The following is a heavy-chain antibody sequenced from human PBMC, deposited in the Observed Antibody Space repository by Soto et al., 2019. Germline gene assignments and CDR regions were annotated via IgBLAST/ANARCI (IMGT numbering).Heavy chain of an antibody. CDR3: AREGAAPYYYYGMDV. CDR2: IYYSGST. J-gene: IGHJ6*02. Sequence: PSETLSLTCTVSGGSISSGCYFWSWIRQHPGKGLEWIGFIYYSGSTYYNPSLKSRVTISVDTSKNQFSLKLSSVTAADTAVYYCAREGAAPYYYYGMDVWGQGTTVTVS. CDR1: GGSISSGCYF. V-gene: IGHV4-31*03. D-gene: IGHD6-6*01.